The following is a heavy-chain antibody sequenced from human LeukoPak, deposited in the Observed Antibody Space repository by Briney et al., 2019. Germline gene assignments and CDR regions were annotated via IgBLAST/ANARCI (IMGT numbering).Heavy chain of an antibody. CDR3: ARVDGRQSGFNWFDP. CDR1: GYTFTSYG. D-gene: IGHD3-9*01. CDR2: ISAYNGNT. Sequence: GASVKVSCKASGYTFTSYGISWVRQAPGQGLEWMGWISAYNGNTNYAQTLQGRVTMTTDTSTSTAYMELRSLRSDDTAVYYCARVDGRQSGFNWFDPWGQGTLVTVSS. J-gene: IGHJ5*02. V-gene: IGHV1-18*01.